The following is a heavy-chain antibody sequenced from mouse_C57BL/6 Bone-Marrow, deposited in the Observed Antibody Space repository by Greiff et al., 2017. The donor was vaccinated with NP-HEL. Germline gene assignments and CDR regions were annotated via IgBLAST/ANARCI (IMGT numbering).Heavy chain of an antibody. J-gene: IGHJ2*01. CDR2: IDPSDSET. CDR3: ARGGYYGDY. V-gene: IGHV1-52*01. Sequence: QVQLKQPGAELVRPGSSVKLSCKASGFTFTSYWMHWVKQRPIQGLEWIGNIDPSDSETHYNQKFKDKATLTVDKSSSTAYMQLSSLTSEDSAVYYCARGGYYGDYWGQGTTLTVSS. CDR1: GFTFTSYW.